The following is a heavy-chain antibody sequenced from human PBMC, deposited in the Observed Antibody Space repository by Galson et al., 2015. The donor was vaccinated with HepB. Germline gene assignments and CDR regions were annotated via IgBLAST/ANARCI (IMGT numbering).Heavy chain of an antibody. CDR3: ARARYSSSPPDY. Sequence: SVKVSCKVSGYIFSSFGISWVRQAPGQGLEWMGWISVYNGNTNYAQELQGRVVMTTDTFTNTVYMELRSLRFDDTAVYYCARARYSSSPPDYWGQGTLVTVSS. J-gene: IGHJ4*02. V-gene: IGHV1-18*01. CDR1: GYIFSSFG. D-gene: IGHD3-22*01. CDR2: ISVYNGNT.